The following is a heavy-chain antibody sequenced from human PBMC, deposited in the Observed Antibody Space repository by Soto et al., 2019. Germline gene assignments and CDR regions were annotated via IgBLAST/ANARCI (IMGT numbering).Heavy chain of an antibody. CDR3: GYVYYNSGRWDA. CDR2: IYWDDDK. D-gene: IGHD3-10*01. Sequence: ITLKESGPTLVKPTQTLTLTCTFSGFSLSTSAVGVGWIRQPPGKALEWLALIYWDDDKRYSPSLKSRLTIPNDTYKSQGVLTMTNLAPVDTATYYCGYVYYNSGRWDAWGQGTLVTVSS. J-gene: IGHJ5*02. V-gene: IGHV2-5*02. CDR1: GFSLSTSAVG.